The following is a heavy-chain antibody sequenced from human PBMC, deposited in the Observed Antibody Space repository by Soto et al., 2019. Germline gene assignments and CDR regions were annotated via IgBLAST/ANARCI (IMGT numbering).Heavy chain of an antibody. CDR1: GYTFTSYG. Sequence: ASVKVSCKASGYTFTSYGISWVRQAPGQGLEWMGWISAYNGNTNYAQKLQGRVTMTTDTSTGTAYMELRSLISDDTAVYYCARASSSSSSYYSDYWGQGTLVTVSS. J-gene: IGHJ4*02. V-gene: IGHV1-18*01. CDR2: ISAYNGNT. CDR3: ARASSSSSSYYSDY. D-gene: IGHD6-6*01.